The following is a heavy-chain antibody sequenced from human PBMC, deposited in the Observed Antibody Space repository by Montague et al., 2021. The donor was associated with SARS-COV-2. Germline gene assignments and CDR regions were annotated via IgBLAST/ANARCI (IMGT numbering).Heavy chain of an antibody. D-gene: IGHD6-13*01. CDR2: IYSDGINT. Sequence: SLRLSCAASGFTFSSFAMSWVRQAPGKGLEWVSVIYSDGINTFYADSVKGRFTISRDNSKNTLYLQLNSLRAVDTAVYYCARFAETYSDFDCWGRGTLFTVSS. V-gene: IGHV3-23*03. J-gene: IGHJ4*02. CDR3: ARFAETYSDFDC. CDR1: GFTFSSFA.